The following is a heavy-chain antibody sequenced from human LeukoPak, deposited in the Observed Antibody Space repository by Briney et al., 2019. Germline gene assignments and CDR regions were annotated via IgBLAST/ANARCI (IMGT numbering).Heavy chain of an antibody. J-gene: IGHJ4*02. V-gene: IGHV3-53*05. CDR2: IYSGGNT. D-gene: IGHD1-26*01. CDR1: GFTVSSNS. Sequence: GGSLRLSCTVSGFTVSSNSMSWVRQAPGKGLEWVSFIYSGGNTHYSDSVKGRFTISRDNSKNTLYLQMNSLRAEDTAVYYCARGHYLAVGSYYFDYWGQGTLVTVSS. CDR3: ARGHYLAVGSYYFDY.